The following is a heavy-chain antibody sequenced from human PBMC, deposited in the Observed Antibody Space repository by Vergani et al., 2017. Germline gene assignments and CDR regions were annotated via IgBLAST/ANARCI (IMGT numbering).Heavy chain of an antibody. CDR2: IKQDGSEK. V-gene: IGHV3-7*03. Sequence: EVQLLQSGGGVIQPGGSVRLSCAASGFTFSACPMTWVRQAPGKGLEWVANIKQDGSEKYYVDSVKGRFTISRDNAKNSLYLQMNSLRAEDTAVYYCAKGPIETYNWNQEGASWFDPWGQGTLVTVSS. J-gene: IGHJ5*02. CDR1: GFTFSACP. D-gene: IGHD1-1*01. CDR3: AKGPIETYNWNQEGASWFDP.